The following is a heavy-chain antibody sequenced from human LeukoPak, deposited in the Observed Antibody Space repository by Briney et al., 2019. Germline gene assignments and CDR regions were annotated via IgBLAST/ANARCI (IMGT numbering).Heavy chain of an antibody. CDR3: ARVGLVWSGYWFDP. Sequence: SVKVSCKASGYTFTSYYMHWGRQPPGQGLEWMGIINPSGGSTSYEQKFKGRVTMTRDTSTSTVYMELSSLRSEDTAVYYCARVGLVWSGYWFDPWGQGTLVTVSS. CDR2: INPSGGST. D-gene: IGHD3-3*01. V-gene: IGHV1-46*03. J-gene: IGHJ5*02. CDR1: GYTFTSYY.